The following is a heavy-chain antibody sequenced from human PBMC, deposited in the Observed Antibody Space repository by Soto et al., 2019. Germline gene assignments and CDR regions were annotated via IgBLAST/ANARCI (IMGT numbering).Heavy chain of an antibody. CDR3: AGARPQYCSSTSCYAGFVGYYYYYMDV. V-gene: IGHV4-34*01. CDR1: GGSFSGYY. CDR2: INHSGST. D-gene: IGHD2-2*01. J-gene: IGHJ6*03. Sequence: SETLSLTCAVYGGSFSGYYWSWIRQPPGKGLEWIGEINHSGSTNYNPSLKSRVTISVDTSKNQFSLKLSPVTAADTAVDYCAGARPQYCSSTSCYAGFVGYYYYYMDVWGKGTTVTVSS.